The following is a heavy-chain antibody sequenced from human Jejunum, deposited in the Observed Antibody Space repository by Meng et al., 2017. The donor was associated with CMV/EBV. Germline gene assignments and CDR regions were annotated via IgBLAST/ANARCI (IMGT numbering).Heavy chain of an antibody. CDR3: ARKASGSWYFDF. V-gene: IGHV1-3*04. D-gene: IGHD1-26*01. Sequence: CKSSGYTFTSYAIHWVRQAPGQSLEWMGWINTANDNTKYSQKFQGRVTFTRDRAATTSYVELGSLRSEDTAVYYCARKASGSWYFDFWGRGSLVTVSS. J-gene: IGHJ2*01. CDR2: INTANDNT. CDR1: GYTFTSYA.